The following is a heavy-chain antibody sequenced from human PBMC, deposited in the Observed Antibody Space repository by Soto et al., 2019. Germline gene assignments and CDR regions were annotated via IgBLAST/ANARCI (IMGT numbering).Heavy chain of an antibody. D-gene: IGHD2-8*01. CDR1: GAPISTNNW. Sequence: SETLSLTCAVSGAPISTNNWWSWVRQSPGKGLEWIGEIFRSGDTNFNPSLKSRVTISMDKSKNQFSLDLKSVTAADTAVYYCARTIAVYGIVHYRGMDVWGQGTTVTVSS. CDR2: IFRSGDT. CDR3: ARTIAVYGIVHYRGMDV. V-gene: IGHV4-4*02. J-gene: IGHJ6*02.